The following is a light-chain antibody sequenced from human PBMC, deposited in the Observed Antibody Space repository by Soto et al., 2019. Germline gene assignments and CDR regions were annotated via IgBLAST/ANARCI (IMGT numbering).Light chain of an antibody. J-gene: IGKJ4*01. Sequence: DSQMTQYPSTLSASRGDRVTITCRASQSISSWLAWYQQKPGKAPKLLISKASTLHSGVPPRFSGSGSGTEFTLIISSLQPDDFATYYCQQYESYPMTFGGGTKVEIK. CDR1: QSISSW. CDR3: QQYESYPMT. V-gene: IGKV1-5*03. CDR2: KAS.